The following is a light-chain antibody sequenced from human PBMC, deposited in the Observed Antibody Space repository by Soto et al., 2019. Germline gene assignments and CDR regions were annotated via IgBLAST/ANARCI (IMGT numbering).Light chain of an antibody. Sequence: QSALTQPASVSGSPGQSITISCTGTSSDVGTYKYVSWYQQLPGKAPKLLIYAHTNRPSGVPDRFSASTSGTSASLAITGLQAEDEADYYCQSYDSTLSGSRVFGGGTKLTVL. CDR2: AHT. V-gene: IGLV2-14*03. CDR3: QSYDSTLSGSRV. CDR1: SSDVGTYKY. J-gene: IGLJ3*02.